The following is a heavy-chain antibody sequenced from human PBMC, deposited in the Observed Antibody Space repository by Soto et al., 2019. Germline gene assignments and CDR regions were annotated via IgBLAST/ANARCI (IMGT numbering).Heavy chain of an antibody. V-gene: IGHV3-21*01. Sequence: GGSLRLSCAASGFTFSTYSMNWVRQAPGKGLEWVSSISRSSNYIYYADSVKGRFTISRDNAKNSLYLQMNSLRAEDTALYYCARDLAAAGTWSYWGQGT. J-gene: IGHJ4*02. CDR2: ISRSSNYI. D-gene: IGHD6-13*01. CDR1: GFTFSTYS. CDR3: ARDLAAAGTWSY.